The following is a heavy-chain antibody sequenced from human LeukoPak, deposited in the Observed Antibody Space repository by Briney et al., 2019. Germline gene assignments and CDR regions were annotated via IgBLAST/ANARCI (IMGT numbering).Heavy chain of an antibody. CDR3: AKDRGTTKYYDILTGSLN. V-gene: IGHV3-23*01. CDR2: ISGSGGST. J-gene: IGHJ4*02. D-gene: IGHD3-9*01. Sequence: GGSLRLSCAASGFTFSSYAMSWVRQAPGKGLEWVSAISGSGGSTYYADSVKGRFTISRDNSKNTLYLQMNSLRAEDTAVYYGAKDRGTTKYYDILTGSLNWGQGTLVTVSS. CDR1: GFTFSSYA.